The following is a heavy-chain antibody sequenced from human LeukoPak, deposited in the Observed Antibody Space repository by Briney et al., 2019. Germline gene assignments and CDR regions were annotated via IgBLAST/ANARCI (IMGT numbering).Heavy chain of an antibody. CDR1: GGSFSGYY. V-gene: IGHV4-34*01. J-gene: IGHJ6*02. Sequence: SETLSLTCAVYGGSFSGYYWGWIRQPPGKGLEWIGSIYYSGSTYYNPSLKSRVTISVDTSKNQFSLNLSSVTAADTAVYYCARGRVVPAAMGRKKYYGMDVWGQGTTVTVSS. D-gene: IGHD2-2*01. CDR3: ARGRVVPAAMGRKKYYGMDV. CDR2: IYYSGST.